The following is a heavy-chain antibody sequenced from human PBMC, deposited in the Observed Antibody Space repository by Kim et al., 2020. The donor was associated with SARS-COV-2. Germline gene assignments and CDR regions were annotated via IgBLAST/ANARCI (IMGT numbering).Heavy chain of an antibody. D-gene: IGHD5-18*01. CDR1: GYTFTSYG. V-gene: IGHV1-18*04. CDR2: ISTYNGNT. Sequence: ASVKVSCKPSGYTFTSYGITWVRQAPGQGLEWMGWISTYNGNTKHAQKLQDRVTMTTDTSTSTAYMELRSLRSDDTAVYYCARGRYSSGIRYYFDYWGQGTLVTVSS. J-gene: IGHJ4*02. CDR3: ARGRYSSGIRYYFDY.